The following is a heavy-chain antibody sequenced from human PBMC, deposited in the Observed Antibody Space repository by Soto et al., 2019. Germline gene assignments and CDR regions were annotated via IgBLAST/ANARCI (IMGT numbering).Heavy chain of an antibody. CDR1: GGCITRGGYY. D-gene: IGHD4-17*01. CDR2: IYNSGST. CDR3: ASGEVVDLGY. V-gene: IGHV4-31*03. J-gene: IGHJ4*02. Sequence: SETLCLTCTVSGGCITRGGYYWSWIRQHPGKGLEGIGYIYNSGSTYYNPSLKSRVTMLVGRSYNQFSLKLSSVTAAATAVHYCASGEVVDLGYCGQGTLVTVSS.